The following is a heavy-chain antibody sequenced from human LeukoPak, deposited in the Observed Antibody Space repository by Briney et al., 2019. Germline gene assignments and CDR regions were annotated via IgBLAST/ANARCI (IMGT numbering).Heavy chain of an antibody. CDR3: AREFIYGDTDGMDV. Sequence: SETLSLTCTVSGGSISSYYWSWIRQPPGKGLEWIGYIYYSGSTNYNPYLKSRVAISVDTSKNQFSLKLSSVTAADTAVYYCAREFIYGDTDGMDVWGQGTTVTVSS. CDR2: IYYSGST. J-gene: IGHJ6*02. CDR1: GGSISSYY. D-gene: IGHD4-17*01. V-gene: IGHV4-59*12.